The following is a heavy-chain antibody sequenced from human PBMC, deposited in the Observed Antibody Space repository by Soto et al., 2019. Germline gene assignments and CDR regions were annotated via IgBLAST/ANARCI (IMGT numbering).Heavy chain of an antibody. J-gene: IGHJ4*02. CDR2: IYYSGST. Sequence: SETLSLTCTVSGGSISSYYWSWIRQPPGKGLEWIGYIYYSGSTNYNPSLKSRVTISVDTSKNQFSLKLSSVTAADTAVYYCAAGPRYSTVTTSWGQGTLVTVSS. V-gene: IGHV4-59*08. CDR3: AAGPRYSTVTTS. CDR1: GGSISSYY. D-gene: IGHD4-17*01.